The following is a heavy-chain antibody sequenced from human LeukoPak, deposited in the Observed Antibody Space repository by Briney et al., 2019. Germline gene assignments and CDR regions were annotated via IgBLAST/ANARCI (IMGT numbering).Heavy chain of an antibody. CDR2: ISYRTSHI. CDR1: GFTFSDCD. CDR3: GRAFPPLRTAAAGDY. V-gene: IGHV3-21*01. J-gene: IGHJ4*02. Sequence: PGGSLRLSCTASGFTFSDCDMNWFRQAPGKGLEWVSSISYRTSHIYYADLVKGRFTISRDNAKNSLYLQMDSLRAEDTAVYFCGRAFPPLRTAAAGDYWGQGTLVTVSS. D-gene: IGHD6-13*01.